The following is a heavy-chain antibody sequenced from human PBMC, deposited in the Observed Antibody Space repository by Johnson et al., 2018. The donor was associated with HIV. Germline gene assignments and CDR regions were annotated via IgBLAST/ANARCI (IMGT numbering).Heavy chain of an antibody. D-gene: IGHD2-15*01. CDR2: ISGNGGTT. CDR3: ARDTYCSGGSCYSNAFDI. J-gene: IGHJ3*02. Sequence: EQLVESGGGLVQPGGSLRLSCAASGFTFSSYWMSWVRQAPGKGLEWVSVISGNGGTTYYADSVKGRFTISRDNSKNTLYLQMNSLRAEDTAVYYCARDTYCSGGSCYSNAFDIWGQGTMVTVSS. CDR1: GFTFSSYW. V-gene: IGHV3-23*04.